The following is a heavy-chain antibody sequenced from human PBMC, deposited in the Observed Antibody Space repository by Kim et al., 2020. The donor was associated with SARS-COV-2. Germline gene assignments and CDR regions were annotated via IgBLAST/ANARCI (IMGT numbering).Heavy chain of an antibody. J-gene: IGHJ4*02. CDR3: AKDFATSGSYYKGGFDY. D-gene: IGHD1-26*01. V-gene: IGHV3-23*03. Sequence: VKGRYTISRDNSKNTLYRQMNSRRAEDTAVYYCAKDFATSGSYYKGGFDYWGQGTLVTVSS.